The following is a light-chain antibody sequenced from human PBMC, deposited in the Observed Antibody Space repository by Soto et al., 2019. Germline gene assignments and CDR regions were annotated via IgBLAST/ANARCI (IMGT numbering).Light chain of an antibody. J-gene: IGKJ4*01. V-gene: IGKV3-20*01. CDR3: KQFSSYPLP. Sequence: EFVLTQSRGTLSLSPGERVTPSCRAIQTVRNTYLAWYQQKPGQATRLLIYDEYSRATGIPDRFSGGGSGTDFTLTIRRLEPEDFAVYYCKQFSSYPLPLGGGTKVDIK. CDR1: QTVRNTY. CDR2: DEY.